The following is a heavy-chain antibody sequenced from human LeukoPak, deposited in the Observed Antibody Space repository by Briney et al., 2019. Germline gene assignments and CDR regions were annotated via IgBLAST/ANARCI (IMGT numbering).Heavy chain of an antibody. J-gene: IGHJ1*01. V-gene: IGHV3-48*03. CDR1: RFTFSSYE. Sequence: GGSLRLSCAASRFTFSSYEMNWVRQAPGKGLEWVSYISFSGSTIYYADSVKGRFTISRDNAKNSLYVQMNSLRAEDTAVYYCARGGYYDSSGYYYVGYFHHWGQGTLVTVSS. D-gene: IGHD3-22*01. CDR2: ISFSGSTI. CDR3: ARGGYYDSSGYYYVGYFHH.